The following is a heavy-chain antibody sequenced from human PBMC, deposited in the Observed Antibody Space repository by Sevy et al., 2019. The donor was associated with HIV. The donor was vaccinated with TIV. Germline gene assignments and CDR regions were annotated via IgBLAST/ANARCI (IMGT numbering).Heavy chain of an antibody. D-gene: IGHD2-21*02. CDR1: GLTFSNDN. V-gene: IGHV3-7*01. Sequence: GGSLRLSCAASGLTFSNDNMNWVRQAPGKGLEWVANIKEDGSEKNYVDSVKGRSTISRDNAKNSLYLQMNSLRAEDTAMYYCARAHTICSGGDCSPGWFDPWGQGTLVTVSS. J-gene: IGHJ5*02. CDR2: IKEDGSEK. CDR3: ARAHTICSGGDCSPGWFDP.